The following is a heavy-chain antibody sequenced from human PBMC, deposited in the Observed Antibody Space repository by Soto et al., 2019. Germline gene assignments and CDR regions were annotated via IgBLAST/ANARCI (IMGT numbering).Heavy chain of an antibody. V-gene: IGHV4-34*02. Sequence: QVHLQQWGAGLLKPSETLSLTCAVYGGSVNGYYWNWIRQPPGKGLEWIGEINHTGGTHYNPSLKSRVTRSVGTSKNQFSLRLSSVTAADTAIYYCATRITVFGLLIPPFDPWGQGTQVTVSS. CDR3: ATRITVFGLLIPPFDP. CDR1: GGSVNGYY. D-gene: IGHD3-3*01. CDR2: INHTGGT. J-gene: IGHJ5*02.